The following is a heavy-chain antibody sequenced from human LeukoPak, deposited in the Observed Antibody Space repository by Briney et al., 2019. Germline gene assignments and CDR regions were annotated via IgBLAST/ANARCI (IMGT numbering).Heavy chain of an antibody. CDR1: GGSISSYY. D-gene: IGHD5-18*01. J-gene: IGHJ6*02. CDR3: ARGLGYSYGLYGMDV. Sequence: SETLSLTCTVSGGSISSYYWSWIRQSPGKGLEWIGYIYYSGSTKYNPSLKSRVTISVDTSRKQFFLNLSSVTTADTAVYYCARGLGYSYGLYGMDVWGQGTTVTVSS. CDR2: IYYSGST. V-gene: IGHV4-59*01.